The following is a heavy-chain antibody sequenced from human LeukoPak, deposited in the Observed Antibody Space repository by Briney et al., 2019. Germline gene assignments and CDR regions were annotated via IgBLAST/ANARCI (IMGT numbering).Heavy chain of an antibody. CDR2: ISNDGSKK. D-gene: IGHD5-18*01. CDR1: GFTFSSYG. V-gene: IGHV3-30*18. CDR3: AKDRYSYAFEYTDS. Sequence: GGSLRLSCAASGFTFSSYGMHWVRQAPGKGLDWVAVISNDGSKKYYADSVKGRFTISRDNSKNTLSLQVSSLRTEDTAVYYCAKDRYSYAFEYTDSWGQGTLVTVSS. J-gene: IGHJ5*02.